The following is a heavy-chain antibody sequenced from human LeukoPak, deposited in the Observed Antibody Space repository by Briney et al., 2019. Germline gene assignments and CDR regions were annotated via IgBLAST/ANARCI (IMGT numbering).Heavy chain of an antibody. J-gene: IGHJ4*02. D-gene: IGHD5-18*01. CDR3: ARVLRDTAMASDY. CDR2: INPSGGST. CDR1: GYTFTSYY. V-gene: IGHV1-46*01. Sequence: ASVKVSCKASGYTFTSYYIHWVRQAPGQGLEWMGIINPSGGSTSYAQKFRGRVTMTRNTSISTAYMELSSLRSEDTAVYYCARVLRDTAMASDYWGQGTLVTVSS.